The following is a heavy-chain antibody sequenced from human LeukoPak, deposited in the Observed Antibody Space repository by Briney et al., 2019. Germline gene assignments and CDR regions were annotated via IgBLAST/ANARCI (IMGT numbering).Heavy chain of an antibody. CDR3: ARDHSSGWYSDYFDY. J-gene: IGHJ4*02. D-gene: IGHD6-19*01. CDR1: GFTFSSFG. CDR2: IWYDGSNK. V-gene: IGHV3-33*08. Sequence: PGGSLRLSCAASGFTFSSFGMHWVRQAPGKGLEWVAVIWYDGSNKYYADSVKGRFTISRDSSKNTLYLQMNSLRAEDTAVYYCARDHSSGWYSDYFDYWGQGTLVTVSS.